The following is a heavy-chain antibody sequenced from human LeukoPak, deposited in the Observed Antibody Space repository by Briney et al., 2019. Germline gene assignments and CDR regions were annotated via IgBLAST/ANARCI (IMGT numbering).Heavy chain of an antibody. CDR1: GGSISSSSYY. V-gene: IGHV4-39*01. Sequence: SETLSLTCTVSGGSISSSSYYWGWIRQPPGKGLEWIGSIYYSGSTYYNPSLKSRVTISVDTSKNQFSLKLSSVTAADTAVYYCARRRRFLEWLLPLGLLDAFDIWGQGTMVTVSS. CDR3: ARRRRFLEWLLPLGLLDAFDI. J-gene: IGHJ3*02. CDR2: IYYSGST. D-gene: IGHD3-3*01.